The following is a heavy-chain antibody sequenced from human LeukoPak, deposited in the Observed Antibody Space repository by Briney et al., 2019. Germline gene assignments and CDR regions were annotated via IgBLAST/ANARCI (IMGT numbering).Heavy chain of an antibody. V-gene: IGHV3-30-3*01. Sequence: GKSLRLSCVASGFTFSRYALHWVRQAPGKGLEWVAVISSDGSNKYYAGSVEGRFTISRDNYNNTLLLQMNSLRAEDTAVYYCARTDISGWSRPLDCWGQGTLVTVSS. D-gene: IGHD6-19*01. CDR3: ARTDISGWSRPLDC. CDR2: ISSDGSNK. CDR1: GFTFSRYA. J-gene: IGHJ4*02.